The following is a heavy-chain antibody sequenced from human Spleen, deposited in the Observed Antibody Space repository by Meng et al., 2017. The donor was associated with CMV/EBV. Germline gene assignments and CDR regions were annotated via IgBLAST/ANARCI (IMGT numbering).Heavy chain of an antibody. CDR1: GFTFDDYA. Sequence: SLKISCAASGFTFDDYAMHWVRQAPGKGLEWVSGVSWNSGNIGYADSVKGRFTISRDNAKNSLYLQMNSLRVEDTAVYHCARSVGGGAFDPWGQGTLVTVSS. D-gene: IGHD3-16*01. J-gene: IGHJ5*02. CDR3: ARSVGGGAFDP. CDR2: VSWNSGNI. V-gene: IGHV3-9*01.